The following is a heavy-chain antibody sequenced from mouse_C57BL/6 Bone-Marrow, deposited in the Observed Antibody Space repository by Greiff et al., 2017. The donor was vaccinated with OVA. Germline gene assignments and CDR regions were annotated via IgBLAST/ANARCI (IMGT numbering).Heavy chain of an antibody. D-gene: IGHD1-1*01. V-gene: IGHV1-42*01. Sequence: VQLQQPGPELVKPGASVKISCKASGYSFTGYYMNWVKQSPEKSLEWIGEINPSTGGTTYNQKFKAKATLTVDKSSSTAYMQLKSLTSEDSAVYYCAARAITTVVARDYWGQGTTLTVSS. CDR3: AARAITTVVARDY. J-gene: IGHJ2*01. CDR2: INPSTGGT. CDR1: GYSFTGYY.